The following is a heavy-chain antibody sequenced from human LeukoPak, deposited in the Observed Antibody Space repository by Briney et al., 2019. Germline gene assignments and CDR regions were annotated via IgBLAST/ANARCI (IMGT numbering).Heavy chain of an antibody. V-gene: IGHV4-38-2*02. Sequence: PSETLSLTCTVSGYSISSGYYWGWIRPPPGKGEEWIVIFYPCSTTSYTPSLKRRVTLSVVPSKTHFSLKLSSVTSADTAVYYCARVDGYHSLYFDYWCQGTLVTVSS. J-gene: IGHJ4*02. CDR2: FYPCSTT. D-gene: IGHD5-24*01. CDR1: GYSISSGYY. CDR3: ARVDGYHSLYFDY.